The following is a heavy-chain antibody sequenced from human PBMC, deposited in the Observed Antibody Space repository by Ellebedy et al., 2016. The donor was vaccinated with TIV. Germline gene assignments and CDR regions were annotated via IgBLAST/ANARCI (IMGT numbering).Heavy chain of an antibody. J-gene: IGHJ5*02. V-gene: IGHV3-23*01. CDR3: ARGASGLDP. D-gene: IGHD3-10*01. CDR2: ISGSGDST. CDR1: GFTFSSYA. Sequence: GESLKISXAASGFTFSSYAMTWVRQAPGKGLQWVSAISGSGDSTYYADSVKGRFTVSRDNFKNTVFLQMKRLRGDDTAVYYCARGASGLDPWGQGTLVTVSS.